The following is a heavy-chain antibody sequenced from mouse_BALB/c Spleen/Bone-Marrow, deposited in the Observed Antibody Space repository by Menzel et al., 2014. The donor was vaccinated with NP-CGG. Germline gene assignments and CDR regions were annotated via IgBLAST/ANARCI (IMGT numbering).Heavy chain of an antibody. Sequence: EVMLVESGGGLVQPGGSLKLSCAASGFTFSSYGMSWVRQTPDKRLELVATINSNGGSTYYPDSVKGRFTISRDNAKNTLYLQMSSLKSEDTAMYYCARDYDYDYWGLGTTLTVSS. J-gene: IGHJ2*01. CDR1: GFTFSSYG. D-gene: IGHD2-4*01. V-gene: IGHV5-6-3*01. CDR3: ARDYDYDY. CDR2: INSNGGST.